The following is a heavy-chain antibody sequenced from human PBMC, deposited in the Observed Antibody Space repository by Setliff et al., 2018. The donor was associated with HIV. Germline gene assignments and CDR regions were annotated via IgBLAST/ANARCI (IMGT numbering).Heavy chain of an antibody. J-gene: IGHJ3*02. Sequence: PGGSLRLSCVASGFSFSSHWMTWVRQAPGKGLEWVANIKPDGSGIYYVDSVKGRFTISRDNAKNSLYLDMNSLRAEDTAVYYCARGHVGAFDIWGQGTMVTVSS. CDR2: IKPDGSGI. CDR3: ARGHVGAFDI. V-gene: IGHV3-7*01. CDR1: GFSFSSHW.